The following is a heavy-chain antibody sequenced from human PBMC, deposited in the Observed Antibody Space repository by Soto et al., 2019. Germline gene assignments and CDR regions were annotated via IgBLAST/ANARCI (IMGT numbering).Heavy chain of an antibody. J-gene: IGHJ5*02. CDR3: VRDGSGNHYLNWFDP. CDR2: ISSHSSTL. V-gene: IGHV3-48*02. D-gene: IGHD6-19*01. CDR1: GFTFSSYS. Sequence: GGSLRLSCAASGFTFSSYSMNWVRRAPGKGLEWISYISSHSSTLHYAVAVKGRFTISRDNAGNSLYLQMNSLRDEDTAVYYCVRDGSGNHYLNWFDPWGQGTLVTVSS.